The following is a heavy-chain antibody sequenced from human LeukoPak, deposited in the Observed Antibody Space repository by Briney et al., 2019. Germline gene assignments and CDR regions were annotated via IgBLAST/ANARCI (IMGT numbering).Heavy chain of an antibody. CDR1: GFTFDDYA. J-gene: IGHJ1*01. D-gene: IGHD1-26*01. V-gene: IGHV3-9*01. Sequence: GRSLRLSCAASGFTFDDYAMHWVRQAPGKGLEWVSGISWNSGNIGYAGSVKGRFTISRDNAKNSLFLQMNSLRAEDTALYYCSKGGSYSRLEYFHHWGQGTLVTVSS. CDR3: SKGGSYSRLEYFHH. CDR2: ISWNSGNI.